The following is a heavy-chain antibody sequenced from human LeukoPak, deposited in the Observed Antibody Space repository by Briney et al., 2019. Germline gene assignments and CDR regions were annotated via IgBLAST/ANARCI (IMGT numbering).Heavy chain of an antibody. V-gene: IGHV3-30*18. J-gene: IGHJ4*02. D-gene: IGHD4-17*01. CDR3: AKAMTTVTTPSTADDY. CDR1: GFTFSSYG. Sequence: PGGSLRLPCVASGFTFSSYGMHWVRQAPGKGLEWVAVISYDGSNKYYADSVKGRFTISRDNSKNTLYLQMNSLRAEDTAVYYCAKAMTTVTTPSTADDYWGQGTLVTVSS. CDR2: ISYDGSNK.